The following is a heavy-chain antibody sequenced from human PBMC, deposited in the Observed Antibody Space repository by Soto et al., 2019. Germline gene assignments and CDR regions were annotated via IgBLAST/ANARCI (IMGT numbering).Heavy chain of an antibody. D-gene: IGHD3-16*02. Sequence: GESLKISCAASGFTFSDYYMSWIRQAPGKGLEWVSYISSSGSTIYYADSVKGRFTISRDNAKNSLYLQINSLRAEDTAVYYCASSLRDYVWGSYHNAFDIWGQGTMVTVSS. V-gene: IGHV3-11*01. CDR3: ASSLRDYVWGSYHNAFDI. CDR1: GFTFSDYY. CDR2: ISSSGSTI. J-gene: IGHJ3*02.